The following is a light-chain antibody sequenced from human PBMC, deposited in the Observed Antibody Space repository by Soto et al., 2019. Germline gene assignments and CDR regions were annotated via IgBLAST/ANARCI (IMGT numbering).Light chain of an antibody. V-gene: IGLV1-40*01. CDR2: ANI. Sequence: QSVLTQPPSVSGAQGQRVTISCTGSSSNIGAGYDVHWYQQLPGTAPKLLIYANINRPSGVPDRFSGYKSGTSASLAITGLQAEDEGDYYCQSYDNRLSHRVFGGGTKLTVL. CDR3: QSYDNRLSHRV. CDR1: SSNIGAGYD. J-gene: IGLJ3*02.